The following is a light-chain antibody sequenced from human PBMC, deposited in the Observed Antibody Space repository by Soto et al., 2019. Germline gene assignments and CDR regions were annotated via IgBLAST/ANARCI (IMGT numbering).Light chain of an antibody. CDR3: QQSYSTPRT. J-gene: IGKJ1*01. CDR1: QSISNY. CDR2: AAS. Sequence: DIQMTQSPSPLSASVGDRVTITCRASQSISNYLNWYQQKPGKAPKLLMYAASSLQSWVPSRFSGSGSGTDFTLTISSLQPEDFATYYCQQSYSTPRTFGQGTKVEIK. V-gene: IGKV1-39*01.